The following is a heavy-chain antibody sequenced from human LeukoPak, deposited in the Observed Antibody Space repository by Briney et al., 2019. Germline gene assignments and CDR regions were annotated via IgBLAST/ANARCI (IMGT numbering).Heavy chain of an antibody. Sequence: GASVKVSCKASGYTFTDYYMHWVRQAPGQGLEWMGCINPNSGGTNYAQKFQGRVTMTRDTSISTAYMELGRLRSDDTAVYYCARHIAAAGTIDYWGQGTLVTVSS. V-gene: IGHV1-2*02. CDR2: INPNSGGT. CDR3: ARHIAAAGTIDY. D-gene: IGHD6-13*01. CDR1: GYTFTDYY. J-gene: IGHJ4*02.